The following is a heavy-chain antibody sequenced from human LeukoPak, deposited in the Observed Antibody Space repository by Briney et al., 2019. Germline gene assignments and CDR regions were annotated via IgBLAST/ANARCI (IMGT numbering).Heavy chain of an antibody. J-gene: IGHJ5*02. D-gene: IGHD3-10*01. CDR2: IYYSGST. CDR3: ARALDYGSGSPSSVWFDP. Sequence: PSETLSLTCTVSGGSISSGGYYWSWIRQHPGKGLEWIGYIYYSGSTYYNPSLKSRVTISVDTSKNQFSLKLSSVTAADTAVYYCARALDYGSGSPSSVWFDPWGQGTLVTVSS. V-gene: IGHV4-31*03. CDR1: GGSISSGGYY.